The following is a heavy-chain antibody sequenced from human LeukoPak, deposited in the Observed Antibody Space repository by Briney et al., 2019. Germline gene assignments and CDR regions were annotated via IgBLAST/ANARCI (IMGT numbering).Heavy chain of an antibody. J-gene: IGHJ4*02. D-gene: IGHD7-27*01. V-gene: IGHV3-15*07. CDR2: VKNRADGETT. CDR1: GFTFNNAW. Sequence: GGSLRLSCAASGFTFNNAWMNWVRQTPEKGLEWVGRVKNRADGETTDYAAPVKGRFTISRDDSKNTLFLQMSSLKTEDTAIYYCTTENWGSDHWGQGTLVTVSS. CDR3: TTENWGSDH.